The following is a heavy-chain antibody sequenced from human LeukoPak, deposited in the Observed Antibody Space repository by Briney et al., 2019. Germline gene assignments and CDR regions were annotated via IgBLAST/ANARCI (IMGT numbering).Heavy chain of an antibody. CDR2: INAGNGNT. V-gene: IGHV1-3*01. J-gene: IGHJ4*02. D-gene: IGHD2/OR15-2a*01. Sequence: ASVKVSCKASEYTFTGYYMHWVRQAPGQGLEWMGWINAGNGNTKYSQKFQGRVTITRDTSASTAYMELSSLRSEDTAVYYCVRGGSIIDWGQGTLVTVSS. CDR3: VRGGSIID. CDR1: EYTFTGYY.